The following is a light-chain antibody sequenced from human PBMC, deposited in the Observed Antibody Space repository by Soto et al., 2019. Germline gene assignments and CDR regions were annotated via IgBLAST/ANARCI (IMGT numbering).Light chain of an antibody. CDR1: SGDVGGYDY. CDR3: SSYAGSDNPHV. J-gene: IGLJ1*01. Sequence: QSALNQPPSASGSPVQSVTISCTGTSGDVGGYDYVSWYQQHPGKAPKLMIYEVTKRPLGVPDRFSGSKSGNTASLTVSGLQAEDEADYYCSSYAGSDNPHVFGTGTKVTVL. CDR2: EVT. V-gene: IGLV2-8*01.